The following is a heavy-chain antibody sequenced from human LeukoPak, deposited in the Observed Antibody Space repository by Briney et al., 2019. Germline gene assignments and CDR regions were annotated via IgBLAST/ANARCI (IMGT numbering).Heavy chain of an antibody. CDR2: IYYSGST. V-gene: IGHV4-59*01. J-gene: IGHJ3*02. D-gene: IGHD3-3*01. CDR3: ARDRSYYDFWSGYYTGPGDAFDI. CDR1: GGSISSYY. Sequence: SETLSLTCTVSGGSISSYYWSWIRQPPGRGLEWIGYIYYSGSTNYNPSLKSRVTISVDTSKNQFSLKLSSVTAADTAVYYCARDRSYYDFWSGYYTGPGDAFDIWGQGTMVTVSS.